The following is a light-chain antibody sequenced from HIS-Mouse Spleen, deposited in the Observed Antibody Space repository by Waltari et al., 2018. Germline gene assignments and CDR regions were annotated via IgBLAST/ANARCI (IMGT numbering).Light chain of an antibody. Sequence: QSALTQPASVSGSPGQSITISCTGTSSDVGSYNLVSWYQQHPGKAPKLMIYEGSKRPSGVSHRFSGSKSGKTPSLTISGLQAEDEADYYCCSYAGSSTWVFGGGTKLTVL. CDR3: CSYAGSSTWV. CDR2: EGS. CDR1: SSDVGSYNL. J-gene: IGLJ3*02. V-gene: IGLV2-23*01.